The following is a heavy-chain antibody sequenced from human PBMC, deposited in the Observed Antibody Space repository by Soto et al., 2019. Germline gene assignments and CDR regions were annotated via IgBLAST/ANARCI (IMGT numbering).Heavy chain of an antibody. V-gene: IGHV1-2*04. CDR2: INPNSGGT. D-gene: IGHD3-10*01. CDR1: GYTFTGYY. CDR3: ARSTYYYGSRSYAETDYNYGMDV. Sequence: ASVEVSCKASGYTFTGYYMHWVRQAPGEGLEGMGWINPNSGGTNYAQKFQGWVTMTRDTSISTAYMELSRLRSDDTAVYNCARSTYYYGSRSYAETDYNYGMDVWGQGTTVTVSS. J-gene: IGHJ6*02.